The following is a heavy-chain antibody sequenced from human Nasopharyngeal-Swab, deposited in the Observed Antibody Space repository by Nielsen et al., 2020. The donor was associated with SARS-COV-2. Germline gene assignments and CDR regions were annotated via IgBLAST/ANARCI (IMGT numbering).Heavy chain of an antibody. J-gene: IGHJ3*02. CDR2: INAGNGNT. D-gene: IGHD2-15*01. V-gene: IGHV1-3*01. CDR1: GYTFTSYA. CDR3: AGGGYCSGGSCYSFDAFDI. Sequence: ASVKVSCKASGYTFTSYAMHWVRQAPGQRLEWMGWINAGNGNTKYSQKFQGRVTITRDTSASTAYMELSRLRSDDTAVYYCAGGGYCSGGSCYSFDAFDIWGQGTMVTVSS.